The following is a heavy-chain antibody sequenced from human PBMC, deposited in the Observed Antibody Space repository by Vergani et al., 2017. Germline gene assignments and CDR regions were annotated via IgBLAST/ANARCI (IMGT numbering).Heavy chain of an antibody. V-gene: IGHV3-21*01. D-gene: IGHD6-6*01. CDR1: GFTFNNYN. Sequence: EAYLVQSGGGLVKPGGSLRLSCAASGFTFNNYNMNWVRQAPGKGLDWVSSISSSGNYIYYADSVKGRFTISRDNAKNSLFLQMNSLKAEDTAVYFCARTPTIRAARPYYYFHMDVWGKGTTVTVSS. CDR2: ISSSGNYI. CDR3: ARTPTIRAARPYYYFHMDV. J-gene: IGHJ6*03.